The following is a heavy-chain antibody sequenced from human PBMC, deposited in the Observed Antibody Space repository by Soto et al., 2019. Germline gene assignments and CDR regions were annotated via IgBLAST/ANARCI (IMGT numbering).Heavy chain of an antibody. CDR1: GFTFSSYG. Sequence: GGSLRLSCAASGFTFSSYGMHWVRQAPGKGLEWVAVIWYDGSNKYYADSVKGRFTISRDNSKNTLYLQMNSLRAEDTAVYYCARDKLRGYSYGWYYFDYWGQGTLVTVSS. CDR2: IWYDGSNK. J-gene: IGHJ4*02. D-gene: IGHD5-18*01. V-gene: IGHV3-33*01. CDR3: ARDKLRGYSYGWYYFDY.